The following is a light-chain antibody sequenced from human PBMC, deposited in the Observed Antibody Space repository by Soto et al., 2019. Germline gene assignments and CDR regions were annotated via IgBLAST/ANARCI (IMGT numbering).Light chain of an antibody. CDR3: QSYDSSLSISV. J-gene: IGLJ2*01. V-gene: IGLV1-40*01. Sequence: QSVLTQPPSVSGAPGQRVSISCTGTSSNIGAGYDVHWYQHLPGTAPKLLIFGDINRPSGVPDRFSGSKSGTSASLAITGLQAEDEADYYGQSYDSSLSISVFGGGTKVTVL. CDR2: GDI. CDR1: SSNIGAGYD.